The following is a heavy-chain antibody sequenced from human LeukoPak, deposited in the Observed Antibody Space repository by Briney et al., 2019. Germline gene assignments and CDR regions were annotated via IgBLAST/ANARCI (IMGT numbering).Heavy chain of an antibody. D-gene: IGHD1-26*01. V-gene: IGHV3-30*04. CDR1: GFTFSSYA. CDR3: AKDGRFEDFDY. J-gene: IGHJ4*02. CDR2: ISYDGSNK. Sequence: GRSLRLSCAASGFTFSSYAMHWVRQAPGKGLEWVAVISYDGSNKYYADSVKGRFTISRDNSKNTLYLQMNSLRAEDTAVYYCAKDGRFEDFDYWGQGTLVTVSS.